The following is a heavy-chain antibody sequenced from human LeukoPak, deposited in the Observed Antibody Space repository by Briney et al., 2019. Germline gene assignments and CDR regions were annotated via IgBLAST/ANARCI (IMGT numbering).Heavy chain of an antibody. Sequence: GESLKISFKGSGYSFTSYWIGWVRQMPGKGLEWMGIIYPGDSDTRYSPSFQGQVTISADKSISTAYLQWSSLKASDTAMYYCARPSYYYGSGSYGPDYWGQGTLVTVSS. D-gene: IGHD3-10*01. J-gene: IGHJ4*02. CDR1: GYSFTSYW. CDR3: ARPSYYYGSGSYGPDY. CDR2: IYPGDSDT. V-gene: IGHV5-51*01.